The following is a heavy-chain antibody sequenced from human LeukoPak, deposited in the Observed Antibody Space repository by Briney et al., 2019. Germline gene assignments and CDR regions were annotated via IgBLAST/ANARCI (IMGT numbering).Heavy chain of an antibody. CDR1: GGSISSYY. V-gene: IGHV4-4*09. CDR2: IHSTGNT. J-gene: IGHJ4*02. Sequence: PSETLSLSCTVSGGSISSYYWSWIRQPPGKELQWIGYIHSTGNTKFNPSLESRVTMSVDTSKNQFSLKLSSVTAADTAVYYCARHERREADNPNQYWGQGTLVNVCS. CDR3: ARHERREADNPNQY. D-gene: IGHD5-24*01.